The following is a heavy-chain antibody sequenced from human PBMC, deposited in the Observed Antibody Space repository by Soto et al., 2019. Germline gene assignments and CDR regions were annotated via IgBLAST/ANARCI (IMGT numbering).Heavy chain of an antibody. Sequence: PSESLCLTCTASGRTLGGYYWSRIRQPPGKGLEWIGYMYNTGSTVYNPSFKSRVTISVDTSKNQFSLKLNSVTAADTAVYYCARDLWGYCGTDCYPLDVWGQGTTVT. CDR2: MYNTGST. J-gene: IGHJ6*02. V-gene: IGHV4-59*01. D-gene: IGHD2-21*02. CDR3: ARDLWGYCGTDCYPLDV. CDR1: GRTLGGYY.